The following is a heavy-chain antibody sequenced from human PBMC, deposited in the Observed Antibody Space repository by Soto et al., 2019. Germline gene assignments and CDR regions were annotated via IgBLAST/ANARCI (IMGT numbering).Heavy chain of an antibody. Sequence: SETLSLTCSVSGGSISSSSYYWGWIRQPPGKGLEWIGNVYYGGSTYYNPSLKSRVTISVETSKSQFSLKLSSVTAADTAVYYCAGGDYYHSSGYYFYYYTMDVWGQGTTVTVS. CDR3: AGGDYYHSSGYYFYYYTMDV. V-gene: IGHV4-39*01. CDR2: VYYGGST. CDR1: GGSISSSSYY. J-gene: IGHJ6*02. D-gene: IGHD3-22*01.